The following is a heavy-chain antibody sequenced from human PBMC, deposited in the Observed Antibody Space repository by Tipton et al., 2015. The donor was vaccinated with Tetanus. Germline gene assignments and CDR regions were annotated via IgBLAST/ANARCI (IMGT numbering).Heavy chain of an antibody. CDR2: LKHDATEE. D-gene: IGHD1-14*01. V-gene: IGHV3-7*01. Sequence: SLRLSCAASGFTVSSNYMSWVRQAPGKGLELVASLKHDATEEYYVDSVKGRFAISRDNARNLLFLQMNGLRVEDTAVYYCARDVTGTASGRRWGQGTLVTVSS. J-gene: IGHJ4*02. CDR1: GFTVSSNY. CDR3: ARDVTGTASGRR.